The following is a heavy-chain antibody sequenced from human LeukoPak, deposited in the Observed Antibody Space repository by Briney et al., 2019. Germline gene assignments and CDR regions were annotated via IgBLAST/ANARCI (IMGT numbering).Heavy chain of an antibody. D-gene: IGHD1-26*01. CDR3: ARDRYSGGYGGKFAFDI. J-gene: IGHJ3*02. V-gene: IGHV3-7*01. CDR2: IKQDGNEK. Sequence: GGSLRLSCAASGFTFSSYWMNWVRQAPGKGLEWVANIKQDGNEKYYVDSVKGRFTISRDNAKNSLYLQMNSLRAEDTAVYYCARDRYSGGYGGKFAFDIWGQGTMVIVSS. CDR1: GFTFSSYW.